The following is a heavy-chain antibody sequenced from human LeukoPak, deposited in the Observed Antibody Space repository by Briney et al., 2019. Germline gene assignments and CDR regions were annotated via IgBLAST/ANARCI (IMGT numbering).Heavy chain of an antibody. CDR1: GFTFGDYA. CDR2: IRSKAYGGTT. Sequence: GGSLRLSCTASGFTFGDYAMSWVRQAPGKGLEWVGFIRSKAYGGTTEYAASVEGRFTISRDDSKSIAYLQMNSLKTEDTAVYYCTRDLRRGVTLDLDIAVASNDYWGQGTLVTVSS. V-gene: IGHV3-49*04. J-gene: IGHJ4*02. D-gene: IGHD6-19*01. CDR3: TRDLRRGVTLDLDIAVASNDY.